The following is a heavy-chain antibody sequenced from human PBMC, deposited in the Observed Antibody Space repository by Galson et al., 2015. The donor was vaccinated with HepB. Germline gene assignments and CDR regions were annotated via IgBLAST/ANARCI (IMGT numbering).Heavy chain of an antibody. CDR2: ISSSSSYI. J-gene: IGHJ4*02. D-gene: IGHD6-19*01. CDR3: ARAEPIAVAGLDY. CDR1: GFTFSSYS. V-gene: IGHV3-21*01. Sequence: SLRLSCAASGFTFSSYSMNWVRQAPGKGLEWVSSISSSSSYIYYADSVKGRFTISRDNAKNSLYLQMNSLRAEDTALYYCARAEPIAVAGLDYWGQGTLVTVSS.